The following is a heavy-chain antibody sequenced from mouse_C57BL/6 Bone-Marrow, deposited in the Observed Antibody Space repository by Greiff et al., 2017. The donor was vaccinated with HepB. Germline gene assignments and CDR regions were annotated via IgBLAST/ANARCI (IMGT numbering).Heavy chain of an antibody. D-gene: IGHD1-1*01. CDR3: ARPDNYGSSPWWYFDV. CDR2: ISDGGSYT. CDR1: GFTFSSYA. V-gene: IGHV5-4*01. J-gene: IGHJ1*03. Sequence: DVHLVESGGGLVKPGGSLKLSCAASGFTFSSYAMSWVRQTPEKRLEWVATISDGGSYTYYPDNVKGRFTISRDNAKNNLYLQMSHLKSEDTAMYYCARPDNYGSSPWWYFDVWGTGTTVTVSS.